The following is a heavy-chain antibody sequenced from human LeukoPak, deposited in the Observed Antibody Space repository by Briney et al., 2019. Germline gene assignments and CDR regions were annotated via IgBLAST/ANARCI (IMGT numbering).Heavy chain of an antibody. CDR3: AKDMTYGDGKWEFDL. CDR2: IYSDDSAT. CDR1: GFSLSSYA. V-gene: IGHV3-23*01. D-gene: IGHD2-21*02. Sequence: GGSLRLSCVASGFSLSSYATSWVRLPPGKGLQWVAGIYSDDSATFYKDVVKGRFTISKDTSKNTLYLQMNSLRDEDTAVYYCAKDMTYGDGKWEFDLWGQGTPVTVSS. J-gene: IGHJ5*02.